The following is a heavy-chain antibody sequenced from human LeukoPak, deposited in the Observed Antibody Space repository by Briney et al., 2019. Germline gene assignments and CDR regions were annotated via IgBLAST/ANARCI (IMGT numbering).Heavy chain of an antibody. CDR2: INPNSGGT. D-gene: IGHD6-13*01. CDR1: GYTFTVYY. V-gene: IGHV1-2*02. J-gene: IGHJ5*02. CDR3: ARRTSYSSSWYGGNNWFDP. Sequence: ASVKVSFKASGYTFTVYYMHWVRQAPGQGLEWVGWINPNSGGTNYAQKFQGRVTMTRDTSISTAYMELSRLRSDDTAVYYCARRTSYSSSWYGGNNWFDPWGQGTLVTVSS.